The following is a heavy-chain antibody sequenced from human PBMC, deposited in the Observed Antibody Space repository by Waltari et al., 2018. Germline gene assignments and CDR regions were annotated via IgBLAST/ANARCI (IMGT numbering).Heavy chain of an antibody. CDR3: ARRDGATVFDY. D-gene: IGHD1-26*01. J-gene: IGHJ4*02. Sequence: QLQLQESGPGLVKPSETLSLTCTVSGGSISSSSYYWGWIRQPPGKGLEWIGSIYYSGSTYYTPSLKSRVTISVDTSKNQFSLKLSSVTAADTAVYYCARRDGATVFDYWGQGTLVTVSS. CDR2: IYYSGST. V-gene: IGHV4-39*01. CDR1: GGSISSSSYY.